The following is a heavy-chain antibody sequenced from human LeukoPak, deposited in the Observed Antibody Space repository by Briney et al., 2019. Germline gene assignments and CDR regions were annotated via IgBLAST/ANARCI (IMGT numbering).Heavy chain of an antibody. D-gene: IGHD5-18*01. V-gene: IGHV3-30*18. J-gene: IGHJ4*02. CDR1: GFTFKSYA. CDR3: AKEGYSYLSQIDY. CDR2: ILYDGSNK. Sequence: GGSLRLSCAASGFTFKSYAMHWVRQAPGKGLEWVAVILYDGSNKYYADSVKGRFTISRDNSKNTLYLQMNSLRAEDTAVYYCAKEGYSYLSQIDYWGQGTLVTVSS.